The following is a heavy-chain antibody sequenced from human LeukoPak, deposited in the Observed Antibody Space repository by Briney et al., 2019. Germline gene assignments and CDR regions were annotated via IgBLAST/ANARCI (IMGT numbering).Heavy chain of an antibody. J-gene: IGHJ4*02. D-gene: IGHD1-7*01. Sequence: GGSLRLSCAASGFTLRNYWKNWVRQAPGKGLEWVANIKPDGSEKRYVDSVKGRFTISRDNAKNSLYLQMNSLRAEDTAVYYCARVVGTDEGADYWGQGTLVTVSS. CDR2: IKPDGSEK. CDR3: ARVVGTDEGADY. V-gene: IGHV3-7*04. CDR1: GFTLRNYW.